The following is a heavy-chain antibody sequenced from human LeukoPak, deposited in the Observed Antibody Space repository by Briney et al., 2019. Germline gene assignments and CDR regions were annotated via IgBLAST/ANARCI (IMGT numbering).Heavy chain of an antibody. D-gene: IGHD3-9*01. V-gene: IGHV1-69*05. CDR3: ARSPFLTGYYSFDY. CDR1: GGTFSSYA. Sequence: ASVKVSCKASGGTFSSYAISWVRQAPGQGLEWMGGIIPIFGTANYAQKFQGRVTITTDESTSTAYMELSSLRSEDTAVYYCARSPFLTGYYSFDYWGQGTLVTVSS. J-gene: IGHJ4*02. CDR2: IIPIFGTA.